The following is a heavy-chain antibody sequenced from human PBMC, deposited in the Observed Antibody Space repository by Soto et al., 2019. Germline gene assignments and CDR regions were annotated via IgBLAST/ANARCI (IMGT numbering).Heavy chain of an antibody. D-gene: IGHD4-17*01. Sequence: GRSLRLSCAASGFPFSSSYMTWIRQAPGKGLEWVSHISGSGTTIYYAGSVKGRFTISRDNAKNSLYLQMNSLRVEDTAVYYCARDTTTVTTSSFDYWGQGTLVTVSS. J-gene: IGHJ4*02. CDR1: GFPFSSSY. V-gene: IGHV3-11*01. CDR3: ARDTTTVTTSSFDY. CDR2: ISGSGTTI.